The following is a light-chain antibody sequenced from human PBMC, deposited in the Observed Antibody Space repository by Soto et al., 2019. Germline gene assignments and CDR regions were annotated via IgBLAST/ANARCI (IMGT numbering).Light chain of an antibody. CDR3: QQYFRWPPWT. CDR1: LSVSSD. Sequence: EVLMTQSPATLSVSPGDRVTLSCRASLSVSSDLAWYQQKPGQAPTLLIYGASIRATGVPARFSGSGSGTDFTLTIDSLQSADVADYYCQQYFRWPPWTFGPGTKVDIK. CDR2: GAS. V-gene: IGKV3-15*01. J-gene: IGKJ1*01.